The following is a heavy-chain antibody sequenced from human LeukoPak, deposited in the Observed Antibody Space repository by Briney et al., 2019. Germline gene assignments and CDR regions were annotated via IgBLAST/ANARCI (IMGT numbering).Heavy chain of an antibody. V-gene: IGHV4-34*01. D-gene: IGHD4-17*01. J-gene: IGHJ4*02. CDR3: ARGALRWLPANLDY. CDR1: GGSFSGYY. Sequence: KASETLSLTCAVYGGSFSGYYWSWIRHPPGKGLEWIGEINHSGSTNYNPSLRSRVTISVDTSKNQFSLKPSSVTAADTAVYYCARGALRWLPANLDYRGQGTLVTVSS. CDR2: INHSGST.